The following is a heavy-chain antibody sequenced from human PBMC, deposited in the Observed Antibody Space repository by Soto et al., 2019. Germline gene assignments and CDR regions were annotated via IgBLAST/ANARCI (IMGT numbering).Heavy chain of an antibody. J-gene: IGHJ4*02. Sequence: GGSLRLSCAASVFTFSIYAMNWVRQAPGKGLEWVSALNPSGDSTYYADSVKGRFTVSRDNSKNTLYLQMNSLRAEDTAMYYCAKAGTHSYFDSWGQGTLVTVSS. CDR2: LNPSGDST. CDR1: VFTFSIYA. D-gene: IGHD1-1*01. V-gene: IGHV3-23*01. CDR3: AKAGTHSYFDS.